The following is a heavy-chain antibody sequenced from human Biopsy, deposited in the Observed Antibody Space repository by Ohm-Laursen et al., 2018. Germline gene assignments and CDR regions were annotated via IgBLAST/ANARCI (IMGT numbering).Heavy chain of an antibody. D-gene: IGHD3-3*01. CDR2: IYYSGNT. Sequence: SDTLSLTCTVSGGSISDSTYHWGWIRQSPGKGLEWFGNIYYSGNTDYSPSLKSRVTISVDTSQGLLSLDLSSVTAADTAVYYCARVRGGFLEWFDYWGQGTLVIVSS. CDR1: GGSISDSTYH. V-gene: IGHV4-39*02. J-gene: IGHJ5*01. CDR3: ARVRGGFLEWFDY.